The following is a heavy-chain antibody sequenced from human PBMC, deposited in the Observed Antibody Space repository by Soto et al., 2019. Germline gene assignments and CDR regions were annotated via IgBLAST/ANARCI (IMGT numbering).Heavy chain of an antibody. CDR1: GYTFTTYY. J-gene: IGHJ3*02. CDR3: ARDPSLASIPFYVFDI. CDR2: INPSGGST. D-gene: IGHD2-2*02. V-gene: IGHV1-46*01. Sequence: QVQLVQSGAEVKKPGASVKVSCKASGYTFTTYYIHWVRQAPGQGLEWMGIINPSGGSTTYAQKFQGRVTMTRDTSTSTVYMELSSLRSDDTAVYSCARDPSLASIPFYVFDIWGQGTVVTVFS.